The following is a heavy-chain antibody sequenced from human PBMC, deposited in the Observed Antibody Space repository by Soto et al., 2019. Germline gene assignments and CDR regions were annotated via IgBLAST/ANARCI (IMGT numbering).Heavy chain of an antibody. D-gene: IGHD2-2*01. CDR2: IWYDGSNK. V-gene: IGHV3-33*01. CDR3: ARDLARFIVVVPAAMRRGAFDI. CDR1: GFTFSSYG. Sequence: HPGGSLRLSCAASGFTFSSYGMHWVRQAPGKGLEWVAVIWYDGSNKYYADSVKGRFTISRDNSKNTLYPQMNSLRAEDTAVYYCARDLARFIVVVPAAMRRGAFDIWGQGTMVTVSS. J-gene: IGHJ3*02.